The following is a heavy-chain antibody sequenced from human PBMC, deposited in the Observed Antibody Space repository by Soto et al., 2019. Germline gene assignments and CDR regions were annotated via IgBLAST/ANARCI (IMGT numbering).Heavy chain of an antibody. CDR3: AREPRYCSGGSCSITGDAFDI. CDR2: ISNGGDT. CDR1: GLIVSSTY. Sequence: EVQLVESGGGLVQPGGSLRLSCAASGLIVSSTYMSWVRQAPGKGLEWVSVISNGGDTHYDDSVKGRFSLSRDISNNTLHLHMRSLRVENTAVDDCAREPRYCSGGSCSITGDAFDIWCKGTMVTVSS. V-gene: IGHV3-66*01. J-gene: IGHJ3*02. D-gene: IGHD2-15*01.